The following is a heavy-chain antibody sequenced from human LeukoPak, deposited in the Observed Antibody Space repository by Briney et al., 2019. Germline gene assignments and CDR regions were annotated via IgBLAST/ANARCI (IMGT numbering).Heavy chain of an antibody. CDR2: INHSGST. D-gene: IGHD4-23*01. Sequence: PSETLSLTCAVYGGSFSGYYWSWIRQPPGKGLEWIGEINHSGSTNYNPSLKSRVTISVDTSKNQYSLKLSSVTAADTAVYYCARGPGGNRAYYFDYWGQGTLVTVSS. CDR1: GGSFSGYY. V-gene: IGHV4-34*01. J-gene: IGHJ4*02. CDR3: ARGPGGNRAYYFDY.